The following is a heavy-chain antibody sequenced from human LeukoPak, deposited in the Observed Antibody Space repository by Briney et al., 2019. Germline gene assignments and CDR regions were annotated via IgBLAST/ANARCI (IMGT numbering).Heavy chain of an antibody. CDR1: GFTFSSYG. CDR2: ISYDGSNK. D-gene: IGHD3-3*01. CDR3: ARDGTYYDFWSGYYRY. J-gene: IGHJ4*02. V-gene: IGHV3-30*03. Sequence: GRSLRLSCAASGFTFSSYGMHLVRQAPGKGLEWVAVISYDGSNKYYADSVKGRFTISRDNSKNTLYLQMNSLRAEDTAVYYCARDGTYYDFWSGYYRYWGQGTLVTVSS.